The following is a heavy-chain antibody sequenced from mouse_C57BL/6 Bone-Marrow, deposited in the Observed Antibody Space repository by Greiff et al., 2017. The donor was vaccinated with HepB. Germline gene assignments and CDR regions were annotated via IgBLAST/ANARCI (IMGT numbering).Heavy chain of an antibody. CDR2: IYPGDGDT. CDR3: YVYYVAWFAY. J-gene: IGHJ3*01. D-gene: IGHD2-3*01. Sequence: QVQLQQSGPELVKPGASVKISCKASGYAFSSSWMNWVKQRPGKGLEWIGRIYPGDGDTNYNGKFKGKATLTADKSSSTAYMQLSSLTSEDSAVYFCYVYYVAWFAYWGQGTLVTVSA. V-gene: IGHV1-82*01. CDR1: GYAFSSSW.